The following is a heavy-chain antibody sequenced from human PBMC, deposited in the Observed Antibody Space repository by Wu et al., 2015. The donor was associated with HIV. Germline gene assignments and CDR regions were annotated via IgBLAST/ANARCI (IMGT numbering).Heavy chain of an antibody. V-gene: IGHV1-8*01. Sequence: QVHLVQSGAEVKKPGASVKVSCKASGYTFTNYDINWVRQATGQGLEWMGWMNPNSGNTGYAQKFKGRVTMTRATSINTAYMELSGLRSEDTAIYYCAKVSPEAYCTYGLCFLDFWGQGTLVTVSS. CDR3: AKVSPEAYCTYGLCFLDF. D-gene: IGHD2-8*01. J-gene: IGHJ4*02. CDR1: GYTFTNYD. CDR2: MNPNSGNT.